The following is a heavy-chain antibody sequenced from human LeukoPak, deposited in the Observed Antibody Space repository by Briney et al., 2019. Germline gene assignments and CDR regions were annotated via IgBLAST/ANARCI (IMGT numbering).Heavy chain of an antibody. CDR1: GYTFTGYY. J-gene: IGHJ5*02. V-gene: IGHV1-46*01. Sequence: GASVKVSCKASGYTFTGYYMHWVRQAPGQGLEWMGIINPSGGNTNYAQKLQGRVTMTTDSSTSTAYMELRSLRSDDTAVYYCARDLSTTVTTRWFDPWGQGTLVTVSS. CDR3: ARDLSTTVTTRWFDP. D-gene: IGHD4-17*01. CDR2: INPSGGNT.